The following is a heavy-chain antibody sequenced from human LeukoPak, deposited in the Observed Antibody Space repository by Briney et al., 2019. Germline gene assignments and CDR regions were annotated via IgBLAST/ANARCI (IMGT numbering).Heavy chain of an antibody. CDR1: GFTFSSYA. V-gene: IGHV3-30-3*01. CDR3: AKGDFYGSGTYLFYFDS. Sequence: GGSLRLSCAASGFTFSSYAMHWVRQAPGKGLEWVAVISYDGSNKYYADSVKGRFTISRDNTKNTMSMQMNSLSAEDTAVYYCAKGDFYGSGTYLFYFDSWGQGTLVTVSS. J-gene: IGHJ4*02. CDR2: ISYDGSNK. D-gene: IGHD3-10*01.